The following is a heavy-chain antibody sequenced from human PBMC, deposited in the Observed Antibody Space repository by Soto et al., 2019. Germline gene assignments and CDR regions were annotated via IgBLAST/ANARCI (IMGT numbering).Heavy chain of an antibody. Sequence: EVQLVESGGGLVKPGGFLRLSCAASGFTFSSFSVNWVRQAPGKGLEWVSSISSSSTIIYYADSVRGRFTISRDSAKNSLYLEMDTLRAEDTAVYYCARGSQGYFDYWGQGTLVTVSS. CDR2: ISSSSTII. J-gene: IGHJ4*02. CDR3: ARGSQGYFDY. V-gene: IGHV3-21*01. CDR1: GFTFSSFS.